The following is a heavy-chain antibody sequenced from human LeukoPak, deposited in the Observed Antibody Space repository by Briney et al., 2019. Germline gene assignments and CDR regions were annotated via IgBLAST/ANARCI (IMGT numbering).Heavy chain of an antibody. CDR1: GYTFTSYG. D-gene: IGHD1-7*01. V-gene: IGHV1-18*01. CDR3: ARGRLNWSYGALNWFDP. J-gene: IGHJ5*02. CDR2: ISAYNGNT. Sequence: ASVKVSCKASGYTFTSYGISWVRQAPGQGLEWMGWISAYNGNTNYAQKLQGRVTMTTDTSTSTAYMELRSLRSDDTAVYYCARGRLNWSYGALNWFDPWGQGTLVTVSS.